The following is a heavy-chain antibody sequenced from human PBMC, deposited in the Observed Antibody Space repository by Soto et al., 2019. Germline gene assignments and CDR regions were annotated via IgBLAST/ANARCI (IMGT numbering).Heavy chain of an antibody. Sequence: ASVKVSCKASGGTFSNYVVNWVRQAPGQGLEWMGIINPSGDSTSYAQEFQGRVTMTRETSTSTLYMELSSLRSEDTAVYYCARATRSGSPHFDHWGQGTLVTVSS. V-gene: IGHV1-46*01. CDR1: GGTFSNYV. CDR2: INPSGDST. J-gene: IGHJ4*02. D-gene: IGHD5-12*01. CDR3: ARATRSGSPHFDH.